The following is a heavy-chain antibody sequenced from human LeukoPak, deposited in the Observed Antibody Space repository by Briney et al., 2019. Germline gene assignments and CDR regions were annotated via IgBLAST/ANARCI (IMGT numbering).Heavy chain of an antibody. Sequence: ASVKVSCKASGYTFTDYYIHWVRQAPGQGLEWMGWMDPKSGETNHAQRFQGRVIMTRDTSITTAYMELSRLRSDDTAVYYCALEVYYSDNSAFDYWGQGTLVTVSS. D-gene: IGHD4-11*01. CDR2: MDPKSGET. CDR3: ALEVYYSDNSAFDY. V-gene: IGHV1-2*02. J-gene: IGHJ4*01. CDR1: GYTFTDYY.